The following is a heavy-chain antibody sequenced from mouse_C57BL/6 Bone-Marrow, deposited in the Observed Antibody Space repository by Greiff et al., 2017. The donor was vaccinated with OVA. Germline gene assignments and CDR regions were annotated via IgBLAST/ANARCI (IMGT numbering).Heavy chain of an antibody. CDR3: ARVAYYYGSSAWFAY. D-gene: IGHD1-1*01. CDR2: IYPRSGNT. Sequence: QVQLKESGAELARPGASVKLSCKASGYTFTSYGISWVKQRTGQGLEWIGEIYPRSGNTYYNAKFKGKATLTADKSSSAAYMELRSLTSEDSAVYFCARVAYYYGSSAWFAYWGQGTLVTVSA. V-gene: IGHV1-81*01. J-gene: IGHJ3*01. CDR1: GYTFTSYG.